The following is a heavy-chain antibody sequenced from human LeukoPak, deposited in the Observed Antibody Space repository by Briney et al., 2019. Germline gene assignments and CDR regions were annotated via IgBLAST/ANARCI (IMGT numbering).Heavy chain of an antibody. CDR2: INHSGST. CDR3: ATRNSGSYSI. D-gene: IGHD1-26*01. V-gene: IGHV4-39*07. J-gene: IGHJ3*02. CDR1: GGSTSSSSYY. Sequence: SETLSLTCTVSGGSTSSSSYYWSWIRQPPGKGLEWIGEINHSGSTNYNPSLKSRVTISVDTSKNQFSLKLSSVTAADTAVYYCATRNSGSYSIWGQGTMVTVSS.